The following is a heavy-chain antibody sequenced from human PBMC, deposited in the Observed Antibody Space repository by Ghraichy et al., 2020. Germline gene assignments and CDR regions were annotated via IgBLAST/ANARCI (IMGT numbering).Heavy chain of an antibody. V-gene: IGHV3-21*01. CDR1: GFTFSSYS. J-gene: IGHJ4*02. CDR3: ARDDGYHYGFDY. CDR2: IIRSSGYT. Sequence: SCAASGFTFSSYSMTWVRQAPGKGLEWVSSIIRSSGYTFYADSVKGRFTISRDNAKSSLYLQMNSLRAEDTAVYYCARDDGYHYGFDYWGRGTLVTVSS. D-gene: IGHD4-17*01.